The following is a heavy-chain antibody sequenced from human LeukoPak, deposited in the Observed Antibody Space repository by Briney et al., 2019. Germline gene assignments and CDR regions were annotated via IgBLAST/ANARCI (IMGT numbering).Heavy chain of an antibody. CDR1: GFTFSSYG. V-gene: IGHV3-23*01. D-gene: IGHD3-10*01. CDR2: ISDSGGST. CDR3: AKDTGWGLYGSGIYD. J-gene: IGHJ4*02. Sequence: GGSLRLSCAASGFTFSSYGMSWVRQAPGKGLEWVSAISDSGGSTYYADSVKGRFTISRDNSKNTLYLQMNSLRAEDTAVYYCAKDTGWGLYGSGIYDWGQGTLVTVSS.